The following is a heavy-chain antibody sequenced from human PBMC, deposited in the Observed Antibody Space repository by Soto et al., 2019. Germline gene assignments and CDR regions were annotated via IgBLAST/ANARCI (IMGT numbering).Heavy chain of an antibody. CDR1: GFTFSSYA. CDR3: AKGFCSSSSCFNDWYFDL. V-gene: IGHV3-23*01. J-gene: IGHJ2*01. Sequence: EVQLLESGGGLVQPGGSLRLSCAASGFTFSSYAMSWVRQAPGKGLEWVSKIDGSGGNTYYTDSLKGRFTISRDNSKNTVYLQMNSLRAEDTAVYDCAKGFCSSSSCFNDWYFDLWGRGTLVTVSS. CDR2: IDGSGGNT. D-gene: IGHD2-2*01.